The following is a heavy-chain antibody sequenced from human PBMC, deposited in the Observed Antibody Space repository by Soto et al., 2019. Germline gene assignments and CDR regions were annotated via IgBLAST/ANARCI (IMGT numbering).Heavy chain of an antibody. J-gene: IGHJ5*02. CDR3: ARPGGAAADWFDP. CDR1: GGSISSSSYY. D-gene: IGHD6-13*01. CDR2: IYYSGST. Sequence: SETLSLTCTVSGGSISSSSYYWGWIRQPPGKGLGWIGSIYYSGSTYYNPSLKSRVTISVDTSKNQFSLKLSSVTAADTAVYYCARPGGAAADWFDPWGQGTLVTVSS. V-gene: IGHV4-39*01.